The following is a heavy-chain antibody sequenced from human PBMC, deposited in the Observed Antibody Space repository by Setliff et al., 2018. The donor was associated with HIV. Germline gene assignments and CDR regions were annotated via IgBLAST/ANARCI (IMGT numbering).Heavy chain of an antibody. CDR1: GFSFSTYS. J-gene: IGHJ6*04. V-gene: IGHV3-48*01. D-gene: IGHD6-19*01. CDR3: VKEGYSSVSGAYMDV. Sequence: GGSLRLSCAASGFSFSTYSMNWVRQAPGKGLEWVSYIRSNSGAMYYADSVKGRFTISRDNAKDSLYLQMNSPRAEDTALYYCVKEGYSSVSGAYMDVWGKGTTVTVSS. CDR2: IRSNSGAM.